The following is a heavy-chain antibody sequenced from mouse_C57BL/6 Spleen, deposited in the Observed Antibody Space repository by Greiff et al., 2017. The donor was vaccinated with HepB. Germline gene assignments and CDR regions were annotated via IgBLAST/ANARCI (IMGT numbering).Heavy chain of an antibody. D-gene: IGHD3-3*01. CDR3: ARGDPYFDY. CDR2: ISYDGSN. V-gene: IGHV3-6*01. CDR1: GYSITSGYY. Sequence: EVKLQESGPGLVKPSQSLSLTCSVTGYSITSGYYWNWIRQFPGNKLEWMGYISYDGSNNYNPSLKNRISITRDTSKNQFFLQLNSVTTEDTATYYCARGDPYFDYWGQGTTLTVSS. J-gene: IGHJ2*01.